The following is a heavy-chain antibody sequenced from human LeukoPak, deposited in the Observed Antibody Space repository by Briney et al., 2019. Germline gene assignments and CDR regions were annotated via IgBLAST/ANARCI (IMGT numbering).Heavy chain of an antibody. Sequence: PSQTLSLTCTVSGGSISSYYWSWIRQPPGKGLEWIGYIYYSGSTNYNPSLKRRVTMSVDTSKNQFSLKLSSVTAADTAVYYCARYQTPIAAAGSRYAFDIWGQGTMVTVSS. CDR3: ARYQTPIAAAGSRYAFDI. CDR1: GGSISSYY. J-gene: IGHJ3*02. D-gene: IGHD6-13*01. CDR2: IYYSGST. V-gene: IGHV4-59*01.